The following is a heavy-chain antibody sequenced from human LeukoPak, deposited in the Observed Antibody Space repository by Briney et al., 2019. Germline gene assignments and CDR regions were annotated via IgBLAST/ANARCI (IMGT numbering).Heavy chain of an antibody. CDR3: GQDDSSGYLS. V-gene: IGHV4-39*01. J-gene: IGHJ5*02. CDR1: GGSNSSSSYY. Sequence: SETLSLTCTVSGGSNSSSSYYWGWIRQPPGKGLEWIGSIYYSGSTYYNPSLKSRVTISVDTSKNQFSLKLSSVTAADTAVYYCGQDDSSGYLSWGQGTLVTVSS. CDR2: IYYSGST. D-gene: IGHD3-22*01.